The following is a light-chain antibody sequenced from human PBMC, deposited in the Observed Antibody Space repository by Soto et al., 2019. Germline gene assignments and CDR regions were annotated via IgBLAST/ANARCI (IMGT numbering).Light chain of an antibody. CDR1: QSVTSSY. J-gene: IGKJ1*01. Sequence: EIVLTQSPGTLSLSPGERATLSCRASQSVTSSYLAWFQQKPGQAPRLLIYGASSRATRIPDRFSGSGSGTDFTLTSSRLEPEDFAVYYCQQYGSLPRTFGLGTKVEIK. CDR3: QQYGSLPRT. V-gene: IGKV3-20*01. CDR2: GAS.